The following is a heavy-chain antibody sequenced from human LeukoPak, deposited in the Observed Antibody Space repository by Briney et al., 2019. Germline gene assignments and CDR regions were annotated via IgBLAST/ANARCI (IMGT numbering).Heavy chain of an antibody. Sequence: SETLSLTCTVSGYSISSDYYWGWIRQPRGKGLEWIGSIYNRGTNHYNPSLKGRVTISVDTSKKQFFMKLSSVTAADTAVYYCARAPVGYNYGLRHIHYMDVWGQGTTVTVSS. D-gene: IGHD5-24*01. CDR2: IYNRGTN. J-gene: IGHJ6*03. CDR1: GYSISSDYY. V-gene: IGHV4-38-2*02. CDR3: ARAPVGYNYGLRHIHYMDV.